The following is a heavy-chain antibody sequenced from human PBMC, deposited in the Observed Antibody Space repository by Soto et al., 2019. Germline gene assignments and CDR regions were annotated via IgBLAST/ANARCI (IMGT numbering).Heavy chain of an antibody. Sequence: QITLKESGPTLVKPTQTLTLTCTFSGFSLSTSGVGVGWIRQPPGKALAWLALIYWDDDKRYSPSLKSRLTITKDTSKNQVVLTMTNMDPVDTATYYCAHSCRSGWYPCPFDYWGQGTLVTVSS. V-gene: IGHV2-5*02. CDR1: GFSLSTSGVG. CDR2: IYWDDDK. J-gene: IGHJ4*02. CDR3: AHSCRSGWYPCPFDY. D-gene: IGHD6-19*01.